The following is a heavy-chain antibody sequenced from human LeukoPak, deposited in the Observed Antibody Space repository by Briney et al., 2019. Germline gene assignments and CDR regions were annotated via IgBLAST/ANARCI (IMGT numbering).Heavy chain of an antibody. CDR2: INQDGSDK. Sequence: GGSLRLSCAASGFTFSSYWMNWVRQAPGKGLEWVANINQDGSDKYYVDSVKGRFTISRDNSKNTLYLQMNSLRAEDTAVYYCANLPLVRGVILAVVYWGQGTLVTVSS. J-gene: IGHJ4*02. D-gene: IGHD3-10*01. CDR3: ANLPLVRGVILAVVY. V-gene: IGHV3-7*01. CDR1: GFTFSSYW.